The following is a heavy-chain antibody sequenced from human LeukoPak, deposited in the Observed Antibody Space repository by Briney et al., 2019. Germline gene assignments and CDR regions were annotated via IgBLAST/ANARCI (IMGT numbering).Heavy chain of an antibody. CDR1: GFTFSSYS. CDR3: AKDVGKWESLHFFDY. D-gene: IGHD1-26*01. J-gene: IGHJ4*02. CDR2: ISGSGAST. V-gene: IGHV3-23*01. Sequence: GGSLRLSCAASGFTFSSYSMRWVRQAPGKGLEWISGISGSGASTYYADSVKGRFTISRDDSRNTLYLQMNSLRGDDTAVYYCAKDVGKWESLHFFDYWGQGTLVTVSS.